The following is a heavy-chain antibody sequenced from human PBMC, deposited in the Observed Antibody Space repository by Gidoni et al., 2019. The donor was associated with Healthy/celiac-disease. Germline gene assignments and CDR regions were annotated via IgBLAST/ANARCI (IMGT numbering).Heavy chain of an antibody. CDR1: GFTFSSYG. Sequence: QVQLVESGGGVVQPGRSLRLSCAASGFTFSSYGMHWVRQAPGKGLEWVAVIWYDGSNKYYADSVKGRFTISRDNSKNTLYLQMNSLRAEDTAVYYCARDLRFLEPYYFDYWGQGTLVTVSS. CDR3: ARDLRFLEPYYFDY. D-gene: IGHD3-3*01. CDR2: IWYDGSNK. V-gene: IGHV3-33*01. J-gene: IGHJ4*02.